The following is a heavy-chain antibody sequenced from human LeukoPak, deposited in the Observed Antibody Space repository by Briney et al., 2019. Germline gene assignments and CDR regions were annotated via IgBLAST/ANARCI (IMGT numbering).Heavy chain of an antibody. CDR2: IYSGGST. D-gene: IGHD3-16*01. J-gene: IGHJ4*02. Sequence: GGSLRLSCAASGFTVSSNYMSWVRQAPGKGLEWVSVIYSGGSTHYADSVKGRFTISRDNSKNTLYLQMNSLRAEDTAVYYCARGGHDYVWGSFLYYFDYWGQGTLVTVSS. V-gene: IGHV3-53*01. CDR1: GFTVSSNY. CDR3: ARGGHDYVWGSFLYYFDY.